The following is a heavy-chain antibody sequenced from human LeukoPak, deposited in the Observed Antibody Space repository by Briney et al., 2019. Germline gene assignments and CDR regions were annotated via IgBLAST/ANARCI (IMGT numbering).Heavy chain of an antibody. V-gene: IGHV3-48*01. CDR2: ISSSSSTI. CDR1: GFTFSSYS. J-gene: IGHJ4*02. Sequence: GGSLRLSCAASGFTFSSYSMNWVRQAPGKGLEWVSYISSSSSTICYADSVKGRFTISRDNAKNSLYLQMNSLRAEDTAVYYCARDSYYYDSSGYYFYFDYWGQGTLVTVSS. D-gene: IGHD3-22*01. CDR3: ARDSYYYDSSGYYFYFDY.